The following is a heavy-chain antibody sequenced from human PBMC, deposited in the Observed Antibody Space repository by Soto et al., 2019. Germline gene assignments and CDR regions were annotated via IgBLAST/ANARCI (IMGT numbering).Heavy chain of an antibody. CDR3: ARHGGYYFDY. D-gene: IGHD3-16*01. CDR2: IYYSGNT. Sequence: SETLSLTCTVSGGSISSGGYYWSWIRQHPGKGLEWIGYIYYSGNTIYNPSLKSRVTISLDTSEKQFSLKLSSVTAADTAVYYCARHGGYYFDYWGQEAPVTVSS. V-gene: IGHV4-31*03. CDR1: GGSISSGGYY. J-gene: IGHJ4*02.